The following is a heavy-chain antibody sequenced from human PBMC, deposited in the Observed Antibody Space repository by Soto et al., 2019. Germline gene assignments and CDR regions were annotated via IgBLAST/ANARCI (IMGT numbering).Heavy chain of an antibody. J-gene: IGHJ3*02. CDR2: LSPSGGET. CDR1: GFTFSAYA. V-gene: IGHV3-23*01. Sequence: GGSLRLSCGASGFTFSAYAMSWVRQAPGKGLEWVSALSPSGGETYYADSVKGRFTISRDNSMNALYLQMNSLRVEDTAVYYCAHPRGYGVFDAYDIWGQGTMVTV. D-gene: IGHD4-17*01. CDR3: AHPRGYGVFDAYDI.